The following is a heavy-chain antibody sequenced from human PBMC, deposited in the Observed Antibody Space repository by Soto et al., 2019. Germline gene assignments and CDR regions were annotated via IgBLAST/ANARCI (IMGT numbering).Heavy chain of an antibody. J-gene: IGHJ4*02. V-gene: IGHV3-23*01. CDR1: GFTFKESA. CDR3: AIGRGSASAWFFDN. CDR2: ISDTGAST. Sequence: EVRLLEAGGGLKQPGGSLRLSCAASGFTFKESAMNWVRQAPGKGLEWVASISDTGASTCYAESVRGRLSISRDNSKNDLSLKINSLRGEDPAVYYCAIGRGSASAWFFDNWGQGTLVTVSS. D-gene: IGHD3-9*01.